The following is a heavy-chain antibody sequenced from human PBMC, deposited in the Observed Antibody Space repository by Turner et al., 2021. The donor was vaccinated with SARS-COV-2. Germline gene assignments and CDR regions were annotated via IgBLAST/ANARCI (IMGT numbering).Heavy chain of an antibody. CDR3: ARSPGWELLPISYYFDY. V-gene: IGHV4-4*07. D-gene: IGHD1-26*01. CDR2: IYTSGST. J-gene: IGHJ4*02. Sequence: QVQLQDSCPGLLQPSETLSLTCTVPGGLISSYYWSWLRQPAGKGLEWIGRIYTSGSTNYNPSLKSRVTMSVDTSKNQFSLKLSSVTAADTAVYYCARSPGWELLPISYYFDYWGQGTLVPVSS. CDR1: GGLISSYY.